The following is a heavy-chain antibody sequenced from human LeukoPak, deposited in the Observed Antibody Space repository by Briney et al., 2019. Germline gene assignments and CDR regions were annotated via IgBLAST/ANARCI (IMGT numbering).Heavy chain of an antibody. CDR3: ARGIIYSSSWYWFDP. CDR2: IYYSGST. D-gene: IGHD6-13*01. Sequence: PSETLSLTCTVSGGSISSYYWSWIRQPPGKGLEWIGYIYYSGSTNYNPSLKSRVTISVDTSKNQFSLKLSSVTAADTAVYYCARGIIYSSSWYWFDPWGQGTLVTVSS. J-gene: IGHJ5*02. V-gene: IGHV4-59*12. CDR1: GGSISSYY.